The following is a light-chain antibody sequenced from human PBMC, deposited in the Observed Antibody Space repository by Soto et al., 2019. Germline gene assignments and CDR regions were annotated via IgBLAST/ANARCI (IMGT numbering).Light chain of an antibody. CDR1: QGVSSN. J-gene: IGKJ1*01. V-gene: IGKV3-15*01. Sequence: IVMTKSPATLSVSPGERATLSCRASQGVSSNLAWYQQKPGQAPSLLIYGASTRATGTPARFSGSGSGTEFTLTISSLQSEDFAVYYCQQYNNWPPWTFGQGTKVDI. CDR3: QQYNNWPPWT. CDR2: GAS.